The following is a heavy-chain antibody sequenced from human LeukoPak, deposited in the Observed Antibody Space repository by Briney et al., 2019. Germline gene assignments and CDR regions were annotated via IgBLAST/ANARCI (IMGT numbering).Heavy chain of an antibody. D-gene: IGHD6-13*01. V-gene: IGHV4-4*07. CDR3: ARQIASAGTAGFDF. J-gene: IGHJ4*02. CDR2: TYSTGSA. CDR1: GGSTSRDY. Sequence: PAGTLSVTPTVSGGSTSRDYWRWIRHPAGKGLEWIGRTYSTGSANYNTPLKSRGTMSVDTSKNQFSLRLRSVTAADTAVHYCARQIASAGTAGFDFWGQGALVTVSS.